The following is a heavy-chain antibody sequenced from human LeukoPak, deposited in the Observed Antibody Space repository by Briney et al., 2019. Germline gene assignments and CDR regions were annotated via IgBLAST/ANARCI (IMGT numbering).Heavy chain of an antibody. Sequence: PSETLSLTCAVSGYSISKAYYWGWIRQPPGKGLEWIGSIYQSQSGSTYYNPSLKSRVTILSDTSKNQFSLKLNSVSAADTAVYYCARHPGGVYDFWSGYYTHFDYWGQGTLVTVSS. J-gene: IGHJ4*02. V-gene: IGHV4-38-2*01. CDR2: IYQSQSGST. CDR1: GYSISKAYY. D-gene: IGHD3-3*01. CDR3: ARHPGGVYDFWSGYYTHFDY.